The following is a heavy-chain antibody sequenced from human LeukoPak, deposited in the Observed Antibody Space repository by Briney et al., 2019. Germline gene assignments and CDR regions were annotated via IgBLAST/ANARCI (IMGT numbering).Heavy chain of an antibody. CDR1: GDSISSDRYY. CDR2: IYTSGST. J-gene: IGHJ5*02. CDR3: AREGYCSDSSCHIAGWFDP. V-gene: IGHV4-61*02. D-gene: IGHD2-15*01. Sequence: PSQTLSLTCTVSGDSISSDRYYWSWIRQPAGKGLEWIGRIYTSGSTNYNPSLKSRVTISADTSKNQFSLKLSSVTAADTAVYYCAREGYCSDSSCHIAGWFDPWGQGTLVTVSS.